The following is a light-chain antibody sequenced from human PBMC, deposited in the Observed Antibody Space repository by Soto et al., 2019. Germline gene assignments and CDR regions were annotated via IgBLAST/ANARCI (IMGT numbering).Light chain of an antibody. Sequence: QSALTQPRSVSGSPGQSVTSSCTGTSSDVGGYNYVSWYQQHPGKAPKLMIYDVSKRPSGVPDRFSGSKSGNTASLTISGLQAEDEADYYCCSYAGSYTPVVFGGETKLTVL. CDR3: CSYAGSYTPVV. CDR1: SSDVGGYNY. J-gene: IGLJ2*01. V-gene: IGLV2-11*01. CDR2: DVS.